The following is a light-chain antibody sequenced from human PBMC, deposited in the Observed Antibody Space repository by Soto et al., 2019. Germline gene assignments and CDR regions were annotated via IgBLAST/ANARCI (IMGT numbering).Light chain of an antibody. V-gene: IGKV1-9*01. J-gene: IGKJ5*01. CDR3: QQVNSFPST. CDR1: QGISSH. CDR2: AAS. Sequence: IQLTQSPSSLSASVGDRVTITCQASQGISSHLAWYQQKPGKAPKLLIYAASTLQTGVPSGFSGGGSGTDCTLTLISLQPEDFADYDCQQVNSFPSTFGQGTRLEIK.